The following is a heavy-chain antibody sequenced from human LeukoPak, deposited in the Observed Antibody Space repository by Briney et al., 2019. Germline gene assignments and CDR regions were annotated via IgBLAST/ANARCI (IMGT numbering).Heavy chain of an antibody. J-gene: IGHJ4*02. CDR2: ISGSGGSR. Sequence: PGGSLRLSCAASGFSFSSYAMSWVRQAPGKGLEWVSVISGSGGSRYYSDSVKGRFAISRDNFKNTLFLQMNSLRAEDTAVYYCATDSTDGVIPRERYPPFDYWGQGALVTVSS. CDR1: GFSFSSYA. D-gene: IGHD1-26*01. V-gene: IGHV3-23*01. CDR3: ATDSTDGVIPRERYPPFDY.